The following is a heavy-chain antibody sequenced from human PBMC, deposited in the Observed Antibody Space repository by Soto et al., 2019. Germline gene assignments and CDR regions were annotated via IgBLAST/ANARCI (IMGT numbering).Heavy chain of an antibody. CDR1: GFTFSSYA. CDR3: AKPDLSYGGFRYFDL. Sequence: EVQLLESGGGLVQPGGSLRLSCAASGFTFSSYAMSWVRQAPGKGLEWVSAISGGGGSTYYADSVKGRFTISRDNSKNTLYLQMNSLRAEDTAVYYCAKPDLSYGGFRYFDLWGRGTLVTVSS. CDR2: ISGGGGST. V-gene: IGHV3-23*01. J-gene: IGHJ2*01. D-gene: IGHD5-12*01.